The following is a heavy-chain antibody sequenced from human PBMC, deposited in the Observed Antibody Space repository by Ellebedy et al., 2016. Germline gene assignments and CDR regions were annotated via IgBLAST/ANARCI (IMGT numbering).Heavy chain of an antibody. CDR2: INSDESTR. D-gene: IGHD2-8*01. Sequence: GESLKISCAASGFTFSRFWMHWVRQAPGKGLVWVSRINSDESTRTYADSVKGRFTISRDNAKNSLYLQTNSLRAEDTALYYCAKLSRSEGPNPFDSWGQGTMVTVSS. CDR1: GFTFSRFW. V-gene: IGHV3-74*03. CDR3: AKLSRSEGPNPFDS. J-gene: IGHJ3*01.